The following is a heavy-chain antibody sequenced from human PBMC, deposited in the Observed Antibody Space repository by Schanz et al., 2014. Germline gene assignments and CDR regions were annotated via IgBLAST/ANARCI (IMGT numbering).Heavy chain of an antibody. CDR2: ISPYNGNT. CDR1: GGTFNSYT. Sequence: QVQLVQSGAEVKKPGSSMKVSCKASGGTFNSYTISWVRQARGQGLEWMGWISPYNGNTNYAQKLQGRVTMTADTSTSTAYMELRNLRSDDTAVYYCARDHVATTDYDYFFYYLDVWATGITVIVSS. J-gene: IGHJ6*03. D-gene: IGHD1-1*01. V-gene: IGHV1-18*01. CDR3: ARDHVATTDYDYFFYYLDV.